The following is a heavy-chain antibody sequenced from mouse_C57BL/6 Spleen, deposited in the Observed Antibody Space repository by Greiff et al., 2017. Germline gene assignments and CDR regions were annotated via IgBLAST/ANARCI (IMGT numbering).Heavy chain of an antibody. CDR3: ARWGYYGSSYLHYFDY. Sequence: VQLKQSGPELVKPGASVKISCKASGYAFSSSWMNWVKQRPGKGLEWIGRIYPGDGDTNYNGKFKGKATLTADKSSSTAYMQLSSLTSEDSAVYFCARWGYYGSSYLHYFDYWGQGTTLTVSS. CDR2: IYPGDGDT. CDR1: GYAFSSSW. D-gene: IGHD1-1*01. J-gene: IGHJ2*01. V-gene: IGHV1-82*01.